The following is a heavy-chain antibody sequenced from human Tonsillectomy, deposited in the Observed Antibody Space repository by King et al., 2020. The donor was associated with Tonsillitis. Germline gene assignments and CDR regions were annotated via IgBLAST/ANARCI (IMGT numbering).Heavy chain of an antibody. J-gene: IGHJ4*02. CDR2: ISSSSSTI. Sequence: VQLVESGGGLVQPGGSLRLSCAASGFTFSSYSMHWVRQAPGKGLEWVSYISSSSSTIYYADSVKGRFTISRDNAKNSLYLQMNSLRAEDTAVYYCARDVDYWGQGTLVTVSS. CDR1: GFTFSSYS. V-gene: IGHV3-48*01. CDR3: ARDVDY.